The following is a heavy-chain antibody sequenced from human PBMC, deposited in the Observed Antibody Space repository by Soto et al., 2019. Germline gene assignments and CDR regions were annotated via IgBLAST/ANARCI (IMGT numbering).Heavy chain of an antibody. CDR2: ITGSGGDT. CDR3: AKLGDNYWSPHYYFDS. J-gene: IGHJ4*02. Sequence: EVQLLESGGGLVQPGGSLRLSCAASGFIFSSYAMGWVRQAPGKGLEWVSAITGSGGDTYYIDSVNGRFTTSRDNSKNTLYLQMTSLRAEDTDVYYCAKLGDNYWSPHYYFDSGGQGSLVTVSS. V-gene: IGHV3-23*01. CDR1: GFIFSSYA. D-gene: IGHD2-8*02.